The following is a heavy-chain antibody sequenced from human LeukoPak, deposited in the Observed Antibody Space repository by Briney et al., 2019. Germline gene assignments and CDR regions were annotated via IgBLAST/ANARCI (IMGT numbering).Heavy chain of an antibody. CDR2: IYYSGST. Sequence: SETLSLTCTVSGGSISSHYWSWIRQPPGKGLEWIGYIYYSGSTNCNPSLKSRVTISVDTSKNQFSLKLSSVTAADTAVYYCARSHMVRGIDYWGQGTLVTVSS. CDR1: GGSISSHY. V-gene: IGHV4-59*11. D-gene: IGHD3-10*01. J-gene: IGHJ4*02. CDR3: ARSHMVRGIDY.